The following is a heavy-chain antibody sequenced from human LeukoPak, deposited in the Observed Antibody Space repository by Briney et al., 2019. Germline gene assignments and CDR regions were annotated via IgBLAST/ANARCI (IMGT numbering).Heavy chain of an antibody. V-gene: IGHV1-46*01. Sequence: ASVKVSCKASGYTFTSYYMHWVRQAPGQGLEWMGIINPSGGSTSYAQKFQGRVTMTRDMSTSTVYMELGSLRSDDTALYYCARGKGNYGDPASFDYWGQGTLVTVSS. CDR3: ARGKGNYGDPASFDY. CDR1: GYTFTSYY. CDR2: INPSGGST. J-gene: IGHJ4*02. D-gene: IGHD4-17*01.